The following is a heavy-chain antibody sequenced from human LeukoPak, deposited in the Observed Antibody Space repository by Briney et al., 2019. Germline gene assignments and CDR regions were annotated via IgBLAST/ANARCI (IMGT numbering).Heavy chain of an antibody. Sequence: RPSETLSLTCTVSGGSISSSSYYWGWIRQPPGKGLEWIGSIYYSGSTYYNPSLKSRVTISVDTSKSQFSLKLSSVTAADTAVYYCARRWWLLPRFDYWGQGTLVTVSS. CDR1: GGSISSSSYY. CDR3: ARRWWLLPRFDY. D-gene: IGHD3-22*01. J-gene: IGHJ4*02. V-gene: IGHV4-39*01. CDR2: IYYSGST.